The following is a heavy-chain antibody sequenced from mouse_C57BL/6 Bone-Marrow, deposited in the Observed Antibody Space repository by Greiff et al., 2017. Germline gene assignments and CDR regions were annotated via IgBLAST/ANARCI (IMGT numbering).Heavy chain of an antibody. Sequence: VMLVESGPGLVAPSQSLSITCTVSGFSLTSYGVDWVRQSPGKGLEWLGVIWGVGSTNYNSALKSRLSISKDNSKSQVFLKMNSLQTDDTAMYYGARHYYGSSYRWYFDVWGTGTTVTVSS. D-gene: IGHD1-1*01. CDR1: GFSLTSYG. V-gene: IGHV2-6*01. CDR2: IWGVGST. J-gene: IGHJ1*03. CDR3: ARHYYGSSYRWYFDV.